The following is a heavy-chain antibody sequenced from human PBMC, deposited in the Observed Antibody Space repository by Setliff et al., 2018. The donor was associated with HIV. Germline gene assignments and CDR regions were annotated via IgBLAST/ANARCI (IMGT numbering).Heavy chain of an antibody. CDR2: IYYSGST. CDR3: AREPATYNGYNWDYYGTDL. CDR1: GDSINSGNYY. D-gene: IGHD5-12*01. J-gene: IGHJ6*02. V-gene: IGHV4-31*03. Sequence: PSETLSLTCTVSGDSINSGNYYWSWIRQHPGKGLEWIGYIYYSGSTTYNPSLKSRLTISIDTSKNRFSLKLKSVTAADTAVYYCAREPATYNGYNWDYYGTDLWGQGTTVTVSS.